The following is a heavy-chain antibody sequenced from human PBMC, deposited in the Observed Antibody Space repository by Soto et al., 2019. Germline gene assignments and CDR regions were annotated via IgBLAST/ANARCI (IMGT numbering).Heavy chain of an antibody. CDR2: ISYDGSNK. V-gene: IGHV3-30*18. Sequence: PGGSLRLSCAASGFTFSSYGMHWVRQAPGKGLEWVAVISYDGSNKYYADSVKGRFTISRDNSKNTLYLQMNSLRAEDTAVYYCAKMDPIYCSGGSCYDAFDIWGKGTMVTVSS. D-gene: IGHD2-15*01. J-gene: IGHJ3*02. CDR3: AKMDPIYCSGGSCYDAFDI. CDR1: GFTFSSYG.